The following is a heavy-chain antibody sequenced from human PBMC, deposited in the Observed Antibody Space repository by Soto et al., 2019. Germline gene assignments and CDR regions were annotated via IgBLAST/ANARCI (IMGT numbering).Heavy chain of an antibody. Sequence: ASVKVSCKASGYTFTSYAMHWVRQAPGQRLEWMGWINAGNGNTKYSQKFQGRVTITRDTSASTAYMEMSSLRSEDTAVYYCANDAHLTSSSWIAEYFQHWGQGTLVTVSS. CDR1: GYTFTSYA. CDR2: INAGNGNT. V-gene: IGHV1-3*01. J-gene: IGHJ1*01. D-gene: IGHD6-13*01. CDR3: ANDAHLTSSSWIAEYFQH.